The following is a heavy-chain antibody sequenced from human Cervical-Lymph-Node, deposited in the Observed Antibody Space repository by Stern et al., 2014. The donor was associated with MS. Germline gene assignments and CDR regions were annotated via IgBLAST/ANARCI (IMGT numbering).Heavy chain of an antibody. D-gene: IGHD5-24*01. CDR2: IHNSCTT. Sequence: LQLQESGPGPVKPSQTLSLTCTVTGGSSSSGEYYWSWIRQSTGKGLEWIGYIHNSCTTYYNPSLKSRVTISVDTSKNQFSLKLRSVTAADTAVYCSRDADGYSLVFGYWGRGTLVTVSS. V-gene: IGHV4-30-4*01. CDR3: SRDADGYSLVFGY. CDR1: GGSSSSGEYY. J-gene: IGHJ4*02.